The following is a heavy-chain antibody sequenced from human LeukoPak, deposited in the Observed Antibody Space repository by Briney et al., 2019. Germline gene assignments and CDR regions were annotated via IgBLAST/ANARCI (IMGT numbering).Heavy chain of an antibody. CDR3: AKGGGDWPPLHWDY. J-gene: IGHJ4*02. Sequence: GGSLRLSCAASGFTFSKYATRCVRQAPGERGEWVSGISGSGGSTYYADSVKGRFTISRDNSKNTLYLQMNSLRAEDTAVYYCAKGGGDWPPLHWDYWGQGTLVTVSS. CDR2: ISGSGGST. V-gene: IGHV3-23*01. CDR1: GFTFSKYA. D-gene: IGHD2-21*02.